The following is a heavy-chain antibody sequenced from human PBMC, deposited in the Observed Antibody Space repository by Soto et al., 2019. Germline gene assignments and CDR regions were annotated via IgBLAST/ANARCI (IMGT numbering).Heavy chain of an antibody. CDR2: IGASGDIT. CDR3: ARPLYDYVWGSYRVDY. D-gene: IGHD3-16*02. CDR1: GFSFTNFA. Sequence: PGGSLRLSCAASGFSFTNFAMSWVRQAPGKGLEWVAGIGASGDITWYADSVKGRLSISRDNSKNTLYLQMNSLRAEDTAVYYCARPLYDYVWGSYRVDYWGKGT. V-gene: IGHV3-23*01. J-gene: IGHJ4*02.